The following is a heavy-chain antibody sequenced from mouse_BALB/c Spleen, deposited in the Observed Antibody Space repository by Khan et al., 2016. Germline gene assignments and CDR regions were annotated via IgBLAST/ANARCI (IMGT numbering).Heavy chain of an antibody. V-gene: IGHV14-3*02. D-gene: IGHD1-1*01. CDR2: IDPANGTT. Sequence: EVQLQESGAELVKPGASVKLSCTASGFNIKDTFMHWVKQRPEQGLEWIGRIDPANGTTRYDPKFQGKATITADTSSNTAYLQLSSLTSEDTAVYYCARRGPIYYYGSTYGYWGQGTTLTVSS. CDR1: GFNIKDTF. J-gene: IGHJ2*01. CDR3: ARRGPIYYYGSTYGY.